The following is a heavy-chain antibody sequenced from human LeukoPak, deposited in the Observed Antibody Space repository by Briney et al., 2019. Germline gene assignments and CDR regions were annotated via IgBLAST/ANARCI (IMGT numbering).Heavy chain of an antibody. Sequence: GGSLRLSCAASGFTFSSYAMSWVRQAPGKGLEWVSAISGSGGSTYYADSVKGRFTISRDNSKNTLYLQMNSLRAEDTAVYYCEKKKGYNWNFVIDYFDYWGQGTLVTVSS. J-gene: IGHJ4*02. V-gene: IGHV3-23*01. CDR1: GFTFSSYA. D-gene: IGHD1-7*01. CDR2: ISGSGGST. CDR3: EKKKGYNWNFVIDYFDY.